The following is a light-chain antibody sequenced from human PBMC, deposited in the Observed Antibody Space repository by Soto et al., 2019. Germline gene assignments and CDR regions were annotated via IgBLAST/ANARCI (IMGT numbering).Light chain of an antibody. J-gene: IGLJ3*02. CDR2: LKSDGTH. Sequence: VLTQSPSASASLGASVKLTCTLSSGHSTYAIAWHQHQAEKGPRYLMNLKSDGTHTKGDGIPDRFSGSSSGAERYLTISSLQSDDEAHYYCQTWGTGFQVFGGGTKLTVL. CDR1: SGHSTYA. V-gene: IGLV4-69*01. CDR3: QTWGTGFQV.